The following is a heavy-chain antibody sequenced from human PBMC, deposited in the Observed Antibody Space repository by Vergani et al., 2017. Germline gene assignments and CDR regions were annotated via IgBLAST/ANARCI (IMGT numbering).Heavy chain of an antibody. D-gene: IGHD2-2*01. Sequence: QVQLQESGPGLVKPSETLSLTCTVSGGSISSYYWSWIRQPAGKGLEWVGRIHMNGKTNYNPSLKSRVAVSLDTSKNQFSLSLTSVTAADTAIYYCARMTHCSGTICPGAFDLWGQGTMVTVSA. V-gene: IGHV4-4*07. CDR2: IHMNGKT. J-gene: IGHJ3*01. CDR1: GGSISSYY. CDR3: ARMTHCSGTICPGAFDL.